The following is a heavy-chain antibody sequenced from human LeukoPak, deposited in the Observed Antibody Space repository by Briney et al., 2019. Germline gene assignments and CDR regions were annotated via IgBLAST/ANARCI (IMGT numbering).Heavy chain of an antibody. J-gene: IGHJ4*02. V-gene: IGHV4-34*01. CDR3: ARFPSYFTMVRGVISAIDY. CDR1: GGSFSGYY. D-gene: IGHD3-10*01. Sequence: SETLSLTCAVYGGSFSGYYWGWIRQPPGKGLEWIGSIYYSGSTYYNPSLKSRVTISVDTSKNQFSLKLSSVTAADTAVYYCARFPSYFTMVRGVISAIDYWGQGTLVTVSS. CDR2: IYYSGST.